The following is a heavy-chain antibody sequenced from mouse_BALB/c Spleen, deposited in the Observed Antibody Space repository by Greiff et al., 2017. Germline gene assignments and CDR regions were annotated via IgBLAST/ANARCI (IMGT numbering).Heavy chain of an antibody. J-gene: IGHJ3*01. V-gene: IGHV1-39*01. Sequence: VHVKQSGPELEKPGASVKISCKASGYSFTGYNMNWVKQSNGKSLEWIGNIDPYYGGTSYNQKFKGKATLTVDKSSSTAYMQLKSLTSEDSAVYYCATQSTMITSWFAYWGQGTLVTVSA. D-gene: IGHD2-4*01. CDR1: GYSFTGYN. CDR3: ATQSTMITSWFAY. CDR2: IDPYYGGT.